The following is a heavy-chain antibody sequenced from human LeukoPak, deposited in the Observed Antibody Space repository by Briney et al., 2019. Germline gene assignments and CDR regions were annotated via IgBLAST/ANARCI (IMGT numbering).Heavy chain of an antibody. CDR1: GFTFSSYA. J-gene: IGHJ4*02. CDR3: AKDGGGWYSSSWYDY. V-gene: IGHV3-23*01. D-gene: IGHD6-13*01. Sequence: GGSLRLSCAASGFTFSSYAMSWVRQAPGKGLEWVSAISGSGGSTYYADSVKGRFTISRDNSKNTLYLQMNSLRAEDTAVYYCAKDGGGWYSSSWYDYWGQGTLVTVSS. CDR2: ISGSGGST.